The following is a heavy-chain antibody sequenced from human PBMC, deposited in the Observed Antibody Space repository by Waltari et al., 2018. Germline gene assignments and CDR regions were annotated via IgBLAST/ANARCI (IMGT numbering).Heavy chain of an antibody. D-gene: IGHD4-17*01. J-gene: IGHJ4*02. CDR2: INPNRGGT. CDR3: ARESGFGDHWQ. V-gene: IGHV1-2*06. CDR1: GYTFTGYY. Sequence: QVQLVQSGAEVKKPGASVKVSCKASGYTFTGYYMHWVRQAPGQGLEWMGRINPNRGGTNYAQKFQGRGTMTRDTSISTAYMELSRLRSDDTAVYYCARESGFGDHWQWGQGTLVTVSS.